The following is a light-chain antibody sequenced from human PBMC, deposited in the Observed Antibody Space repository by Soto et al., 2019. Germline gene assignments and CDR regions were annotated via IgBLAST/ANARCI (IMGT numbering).Light chain of an antibody. V-gene: IGKV1-5*03. J-gene: IGKJ1*01. CDR2: KAS. Sequence: DLQIYQSPSPLSASVGARVTIPCRASQSISSWLAWYQQKPGKAPKLLIYKASTLKSGVPSRFSGSGSGTEFTLTISSLQPDDFATYYCQHYNSYSEAFGQGTKVDIK. CDR3: QHYNSYSEA. CDR1: QSISSW.